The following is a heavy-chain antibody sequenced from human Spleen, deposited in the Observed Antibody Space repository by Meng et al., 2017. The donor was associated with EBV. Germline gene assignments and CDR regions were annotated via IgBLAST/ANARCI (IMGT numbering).Heavy chain of an antibody. D-gene: IGHD6-6*01. J-gene: IGHJ4*02. Sequence: HVPLQASAPRLWKPSGHLSLPCTVSGDSVSSGRYYWDWIRQSPGKGLEWIGYIYFTGATNYNPSLKSRVTISLDTSKNQFSLRLSSATAADTAVYYCARNLYSNSFFDYWGRGTLVTVSS. CDR3: ARNLYSNSFFDY. CDR2: IYFTGAT. V-gene: IGHV4-61*01. CDR1: GDSVSSGRYY.